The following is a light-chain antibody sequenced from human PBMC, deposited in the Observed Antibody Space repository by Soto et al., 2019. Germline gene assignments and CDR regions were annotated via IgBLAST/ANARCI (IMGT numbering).Light chain of an antibody. CDR1: QSISSW. J-gene: IGKJ4*01. CDR2: KAS. CDR3: QQYNSYSPLT. Sequence: DIQMTQSPSTLSASLGDRVTITCRASQSISSWLAWYQQKPGKAPRLLIYKASDLESGVPSRFSGSGSGTDFTLTISSLQPDDFATYYCQQYNSYSPLTFGGGTKVDIK. V-gene: IGKV1-5*03.